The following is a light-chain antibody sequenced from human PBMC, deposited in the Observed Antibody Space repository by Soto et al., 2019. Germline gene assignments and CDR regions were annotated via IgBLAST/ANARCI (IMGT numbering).Light chain of an antibody. J-gene: IGKJ5*01. CDR3: QHYDSLPIT. Sequence: SQSVSNNYLAWYQQKPGQAPRLLIYGASSRATGIPDRFSGSGSGTDFTLTISRLEPEDFAVFYCQHYDSLPITFGQGTRLEIK. CDR1: QSVSNNY. V-gene: IGKV3-20*01. CDR2: GAS.